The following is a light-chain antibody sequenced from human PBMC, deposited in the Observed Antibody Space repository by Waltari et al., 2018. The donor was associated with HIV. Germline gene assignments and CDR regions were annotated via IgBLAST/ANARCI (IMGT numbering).Light chain of an antibody. CDR2: EVI. CDR1: SSDVGGYDS. J-gene: IGLJ3*02. Sequence: QSALTQPRSVSGSPGQSVTISCTGTSSDVGGYDSVSWYLQHPGKVPKLIIYEVIKRPSWVPDRFSGSKSSNTASLTISGLQTEDEADYCCCSYAGTYTYVLFGGGTKLTVL. V-gene: IGLV2-11*01. CDR3: CSYAGTYTYVL.